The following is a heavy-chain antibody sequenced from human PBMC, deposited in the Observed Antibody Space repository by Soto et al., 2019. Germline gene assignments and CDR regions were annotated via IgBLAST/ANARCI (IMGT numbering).Heavy chain of an antibody. J-gene: IGHJ4*02. CDR3: ARDGYCSGGSCYSVPVFDY. V-gene: IGHV3-23*01. CDR2: ISGSGGST. D-gene: IGHD2-15*01. CDR1: GFTFSTYA. Sequence: GGSLRLSCAAAGFTFSTYARSWVRQAPGKGLEWVSTISGSGGSTYYADSVKGRFTISRDNSKNTLYLQMNSLRAEDTAVYYCARDGYCSGGSCYSVPVFDYWGQGTLVTVSS.